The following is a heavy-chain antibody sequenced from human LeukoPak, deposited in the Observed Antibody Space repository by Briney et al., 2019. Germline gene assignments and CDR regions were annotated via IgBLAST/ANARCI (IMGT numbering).Heavy chain of an antibody. Sequence: RGSLRLSCSASGFTFSRYAMHWVRQAQGKGLEYVSAIRSNGGSTYYADSVKGRFTISRDNSKNTLYLQMSSLRAEDTAVYYCAKEEAVAGHDAFDIWGQGTMVTVSS. J-gene: IGHJ3*02. D-gene: IGHD6-19*01. CDR1: GFTFSRYA. V-gene: IGHV3-64D*06. CDR2: IRSNGGST. CDR3: AKEEAVAGHDAFDI.